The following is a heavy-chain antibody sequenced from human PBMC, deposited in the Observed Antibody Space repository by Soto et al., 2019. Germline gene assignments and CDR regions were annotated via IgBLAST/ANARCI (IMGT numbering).Heavy chain of an antibody. CDR1: GFTFSSSG. J-gene: IGHJ5*02. CDR2: ISNDGNNK. CDR3: AKPAGRAA. V-gene: IGHV3-30*18. Sequence: XGCLRLSCTTSGFTFSSSGMHWFRQAPGRGLEWLALISNDGNNKYYADSVKGRFTVSRDNFKNTLYLQMDSLRAEDSAVYQCAKPAGRAAWGQGTLVTVSS.